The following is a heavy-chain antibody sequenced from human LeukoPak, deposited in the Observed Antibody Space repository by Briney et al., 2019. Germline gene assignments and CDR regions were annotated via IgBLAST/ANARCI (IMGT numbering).Heavy chain of an antibody. CDR3: TRGHTKIRH. J-gene: IGHJ4*02. CDR2: ISGSGTET. V-gene: IGHV3-11*06. Sequence: PGGSLRLSCAASGFIFSDYYMSWFRQAPGKGLEWISYISGSGTETNYADSVKGRFTDSRDNAKNSQYLQMNSLRVEDTAVYYCTRGHTKIRHWGQGTLVTVSS. D-gene: IGHD1-1*01. CDR1: GFIFSDYY.